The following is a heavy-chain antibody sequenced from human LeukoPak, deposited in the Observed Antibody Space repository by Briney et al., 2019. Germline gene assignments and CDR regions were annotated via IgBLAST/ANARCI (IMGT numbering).Heavy chain of an antibody. CDR1: GFTFSSYW. V-gene: IGHV3-7*01. CDR2: IKQDGSEK. Sequence: GGSLRLSCAASGFTFSSYWMSWVRQAPGKGLEWVANIKQDGSEKSYVDSVKGRFTISRDNTKNSLYLRMNSLRAEDTAVYFCAREWAGPSFDYWGQGTLVTVSS. D-gene: IGHD6-19*01. CDR3: AREWAGPSFDY. J-gene: IGHJ4*02.